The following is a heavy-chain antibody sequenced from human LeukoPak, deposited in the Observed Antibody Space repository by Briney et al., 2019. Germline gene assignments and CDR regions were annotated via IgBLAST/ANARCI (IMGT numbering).Heavy chain of an antibody. J-gene: IGHJ4*02. CDR2: INAGNGNT. V-gene: IGHV1-3*01. D-gene: IGHD3-22*01. Sequence: ASVKVSCKASGYTFINFAINWGRQAPGQRPEWMGWINAGNGNTKYSQKFQGRVTITRDTSASTAYMELSSLTSEDTAVYYCARGGYYDSSGKLDYWGQGTLVTVSS. CDR3: ARGGYYDSSGKLDY. CDR1: GYTFINFA.